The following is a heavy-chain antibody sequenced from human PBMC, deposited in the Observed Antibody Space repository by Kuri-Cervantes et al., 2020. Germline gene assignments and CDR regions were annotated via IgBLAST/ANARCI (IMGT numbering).Heavy chain of an antibody. D-gene: IGHD3-9*01. CDR3: AKVREIYDILTGSYDY. Sequence: GESLKISCAASGFTFSSYDMHWVRQATGKGLEWVSAIGTAGDTYYPGSVKGRFTISRDNSKNTLYLQMNSLRAEDTAVYYCAKVREIYDILTGSYDYWGQGTLVTVSS. V-gene: IGHV3-13*01. J-gene: IGHJ4*02. CDR2: IGTAGDT. CDR1: GFTFSSYD.